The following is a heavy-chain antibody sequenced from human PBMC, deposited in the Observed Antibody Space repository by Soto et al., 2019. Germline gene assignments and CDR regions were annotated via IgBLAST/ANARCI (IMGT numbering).Heavy chain of an antibody. Sequence: EVQLLESGGGLVQPGGSLRLSCAASEFIFSSYAMSWVCQAPGKGLEWVSGIGGSGAFTYYPDSVKGRFTISRDNSKNTLYLQMNSLRAEDTAVYYCAKNGYNSGWGRYYFDYWGQGTLVTVSS. J-gene: IGHJ4*02. CDR1: EFIFSSYA. D-gene: IGHD6-19*01. CDR3: AKNGYNSGWGRYYFDY. V-gene: IGHV3-23*01. CDR2: IGGSGAFT.